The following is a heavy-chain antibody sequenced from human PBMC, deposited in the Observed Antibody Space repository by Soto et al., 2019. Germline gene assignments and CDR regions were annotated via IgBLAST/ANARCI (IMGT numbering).Heavy chain of an antibody. V-gene: IGHV3-66*01. CDR2: IYSGGST. CDR1: GFTVSSNY. CDR3: AREGGTSGYDFWSGYYSLPYFDY. D-gene: IGHD3-3*01. Sequence: PGGSLRLSCAASGFTVSSNYMSWVRQAPGKGLEWVSVIYSGGSTYYADSVKGRFTISRDNSKNTLYLQMNSLRAEDTAVYYCAREGGTSGYDFWSGYYSLPYFDYWGQGTLVTVSS. J-gene: IGHJ4*02.